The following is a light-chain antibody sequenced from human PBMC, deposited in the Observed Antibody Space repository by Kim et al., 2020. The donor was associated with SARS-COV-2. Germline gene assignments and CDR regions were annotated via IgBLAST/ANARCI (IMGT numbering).Light chain of an antibody. CDR1: RSVSSSY. CDR3: QQYGSSPFT. Sequence: SPEESATLSCRTSRSVSSSYLAWYQQKPGQAPRLLIYGASSRATGIPDRFSGSGSGTDFTLTISRLEPEDFAVYYCQQYGSSPFTFGPGTKVDIK. J-gene: IGKJ3*01. V-gene: IGKV3-20*01. CDR2: GAS.